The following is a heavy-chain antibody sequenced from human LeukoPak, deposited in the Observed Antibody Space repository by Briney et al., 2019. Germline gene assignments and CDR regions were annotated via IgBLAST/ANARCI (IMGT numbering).Heavy chain of an antibody. CDR2: ISWNSGSI. CDR1: GFTFDDYA. Sequence: PGGSLRLSCAAPGFTFDDYAMHWVRQAPGKGLEWVSGISWNSGSIGYADSVKGRFTISRDNAKNSLYLQMNSLRTEDTALYYCAKEDDFWSGYYAFDIWGQGTMVTVSS. J-gene: IGHJ3*02. V-gene: IGHV3-9*01. D-gene: IGHD3-3*01. CDR3: AKEDDFWSGYYAFDI.